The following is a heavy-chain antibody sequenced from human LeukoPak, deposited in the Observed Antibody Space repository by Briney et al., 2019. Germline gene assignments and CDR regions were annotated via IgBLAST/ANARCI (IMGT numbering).Heavy chain of an antibody. CDR1: GFTFSDHF. V-gene: IGHV3-72*01. D-gene: IGHD1-1*01. CDR2: IRKKPHSYTT. Sequence: PGGSLRLSCAASGFTFSDHFMDWVRQAPGKGLEWVGRIRKKPHSYTTEYAASVKGRFTFSRDDLRNSLYLQMNSLEAEDTGVYYCARVTATTGATDALDFWGQGTMVTVSS. CDR3: ARVTATTGATDALDF. J-gene: IGHJ3*01.